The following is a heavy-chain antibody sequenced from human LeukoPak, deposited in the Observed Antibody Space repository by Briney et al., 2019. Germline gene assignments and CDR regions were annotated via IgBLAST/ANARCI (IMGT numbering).Heavy chain of an antibody. CDR3: ARLRTTRGPVTVTPSYPDSPNWFDP. D-gene: IGHD4-17*01. J-gene: IGHJ5*02. CDR1: GYTFNTYW. CDR2: INPSDSDT. V-gene: IGHV5-51*01. Sequence: GESLKISCKGSGYTFNTYWIGWVRQMPGKGLEWMGIINPSDSDTTYSPSFQGQVTISADRSISTAYLQWSSLKASDTAIYYCARLRTTRGPVTVTPSYPDSPNWFDPWGQGTLVTVSS.